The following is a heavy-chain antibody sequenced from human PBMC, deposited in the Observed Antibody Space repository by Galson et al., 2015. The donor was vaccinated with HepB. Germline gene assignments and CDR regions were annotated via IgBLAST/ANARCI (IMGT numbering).Heavy chain of an antibody. CDR3: ARGRIRSYDILTGYYQDYYYYYGMDV. CDR1: GFTFSSYA. D-gene: IGHD3-9*01. V-gene: IGHV3-30*04. CDR2: ISYDGSNK. J-gene: IGHJ6*02. Sequence: SLRLSCAASGFTFSSYAMHWVRQAPGKGLEWVAVISYDGSNKYYADSVKGRFTISRDNSKNTLYLQMNSLRAEDTAVYYCARGRIRSYDILTGYYQDYYYYYGMDVWGQGTTVTVSS.